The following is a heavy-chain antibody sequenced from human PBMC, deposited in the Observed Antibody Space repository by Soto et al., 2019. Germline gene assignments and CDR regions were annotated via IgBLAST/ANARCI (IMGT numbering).Heavy chain of an antibody. V-gene: IGHV3-23*01. CDR2: ISGSGGST. CDR1: GFTFSSYA. D-gene: IGHD3-3*01. CDR3: ARLLYPYCFDF. Sequence: GGPLRLSCIASGFTFSSYAMSWVRQAPGKGLEWVSAISGSGGSTYYAESVKGRFTISRDNSKNTVYLQMNCRGAEDTAVYYCARLLYPYCFDFWGQGTMVTVSS. J-gene: IGHJ4*02.